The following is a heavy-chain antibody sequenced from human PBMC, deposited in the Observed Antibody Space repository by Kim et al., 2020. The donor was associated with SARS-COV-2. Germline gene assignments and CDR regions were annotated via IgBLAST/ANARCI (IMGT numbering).Heavy chain of an antibody. Sequence: YADSVKGRFTISRDNSKNTLYLQMNSLRAEDTAVYYCAKDQGSGSYWDDYWGQGTLVTVSS. J-gene: IGHJ4*02. CDR3: AKDQGSGSYWDDY. D-gene: IGHD3-10*01. V-gene: IGHV3-23*01.